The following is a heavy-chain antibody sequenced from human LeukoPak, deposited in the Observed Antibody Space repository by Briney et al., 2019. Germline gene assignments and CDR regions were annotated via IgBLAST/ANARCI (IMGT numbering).Heavy chain of an antibody. CDR2: IDEAGKDR. V-gene: IGHV3-7*01. CDR3: ARASPGVVFNYFDY. J-gene: IGHJ4*01. Sequence: GGSLRLSCVASGFTIDSFYMSWVRQAPGKGLEWVANIDEAGKDRYYADSVKGRFTISRDNTKNSVFLDMTSLRVEDTATYFCARASPGVVFNYFDYWGQGALVPVSS. CDR1: GFTIDSFY. D-gene: IGHD2-15*01.